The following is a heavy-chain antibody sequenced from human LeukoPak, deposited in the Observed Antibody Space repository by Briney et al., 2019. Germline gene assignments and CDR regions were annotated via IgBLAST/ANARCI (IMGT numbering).Heavy chain of an antibody. CDR2: ISGSGGST. V-gene: IGHV3-23*01. D-gene: IGHD3-10*01. CDR3: AREAYSGSGSWFDY. CDR1: GFTFSSYA. J-gene: IGHJ4*02. Sequence: GGSLTLYCAASGFTFSSYAVSWLRHAPGKGLEGFSAISGSGGSTYNTDSVKGRFTISREKSKNTMYLQMNSLRAEDTAVYYCAREAYSGSGSWFDYWGQGTLVTVSS.